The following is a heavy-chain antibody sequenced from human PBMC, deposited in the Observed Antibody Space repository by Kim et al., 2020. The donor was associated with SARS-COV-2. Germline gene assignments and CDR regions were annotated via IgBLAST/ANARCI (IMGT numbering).Heavy chain of an antibody. Sequence: GGSLRLSCAASGFTFSTYGMSWVRQAPGKGLEWVSVISGSGENTYYADPAKGRFTISRDNSKNTLYLQMNSLRAEDTAVYYCAKGLQVDNILTGFDYWGQGTLVTVSS. J-gene: IGHJ4*02. CDR1: GFTFSTYG. D-gene: IGHD3-9*01. V-gene: IGHV3-23*01. CDR2: ISGSGENT. CDR3: AKGLQVDNILTGFDY.